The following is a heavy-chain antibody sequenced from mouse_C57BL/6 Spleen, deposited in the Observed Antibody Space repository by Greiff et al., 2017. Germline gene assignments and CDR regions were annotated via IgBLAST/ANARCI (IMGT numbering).Heavy chain of an antibody. J-gene: IGHJ2*01. Sequence: EVQVVESGPELVKPGASVKISCKASGYSFTGYYMNWVKQSPEKSLEWIGEINPSTGGTTYNQKFKAKATLTVDKSSSTAYMQLKSLTSEDSAVYYCASLLLGLNYFDYWGQGTTLTVSS. CDR2: INPSTGGT. D-gene: IGHD2-10*01. CDR3: ASLLLGLNYFDY. V-gene: IGHV1-42*01. CDR1: GYSFTGYY.